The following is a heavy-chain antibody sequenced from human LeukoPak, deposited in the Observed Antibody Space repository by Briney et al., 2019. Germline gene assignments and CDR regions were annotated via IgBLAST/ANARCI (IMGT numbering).Heavy chain of an antibody. CDR3: ARMSTSWYADY. D-gene: IGHD6-13*01. CDR1: GYTSTAYY. Sequence: GASVKVSCKASGYTSTAYYMHWVRQAPGQGLEWMGWINPNSGGTNYAQNFQGRVTMTRDTSISTAYMELSSLRSDDTAVYYCARMSTSWYADYWGQGTLVTVSS. V-gene: IGHV1-2*02. J-gene: IGHJ4*02. CDR2: INPNSGGT.